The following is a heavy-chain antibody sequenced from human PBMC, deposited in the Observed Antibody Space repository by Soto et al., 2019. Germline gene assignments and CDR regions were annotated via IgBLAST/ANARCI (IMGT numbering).Heavy chain of an antibody. CDR1: GYTFTSYD. V-gene: IGHV1-8*01. Sequence: QVQLVQSGAEVKKPGASVKVSCKASGYTFTSYDINWVRQATGQGLEWMGWMNPNSGNTGYAQKFQGRVTMTRNTSNRTAYPNPCSLRSEDTAVYYCARERSAAGTGWFDPWGQGTLVTVSS. J-gene: IGHJ5*02. CDR3: ARERSAAGTGWFDP. CDR2: MNPNSGNT. D-gene: IGHD6-13*01.